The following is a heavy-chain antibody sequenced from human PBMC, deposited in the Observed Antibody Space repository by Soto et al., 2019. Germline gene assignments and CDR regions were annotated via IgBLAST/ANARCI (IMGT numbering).Heavy chain of an antibody. CDR3: ARHADYGDYVSP. CDR1: GGSISSSSYY. J-gene: IGHJ4*02. V-gene: IGHV4-39*01. Sequence: QLQLQESGPGLVKPSETLSLTCTVSGGSISSSSYYWGWIRQPPGKGLEWIGSIYYSGSTYYNPSIKSRVTISVDTAKNQFSLKLSSVTAADTAVYYCARHADYGDYVSPWGQGTLVTVSS. CDR2: IYYSGST. D-gene: IGHD4-17*01.